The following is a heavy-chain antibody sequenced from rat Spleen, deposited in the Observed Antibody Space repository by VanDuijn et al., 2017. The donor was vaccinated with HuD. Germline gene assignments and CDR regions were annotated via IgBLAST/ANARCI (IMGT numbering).Heavy chain of an antibody. J-gene: IGHJ2*01. CDR2: IGTGGGNT. Sequence: EVQVVDHGGGLEQPGRSLKLSCAPSGFTFSIYGLAWVRQAPTKGLEWVASIGTGGGNTYYRDSVKGRFTISRDNAKNTLYLQMDSLRSEDTATYYCTRGGNYDFDYWGQGVMVTVSS. CDR1: GFTFSIYG. CDR3: TRGGNYDFDY. D-gene: IGHD1-10*01. V-gene: IGHV5S13*01.